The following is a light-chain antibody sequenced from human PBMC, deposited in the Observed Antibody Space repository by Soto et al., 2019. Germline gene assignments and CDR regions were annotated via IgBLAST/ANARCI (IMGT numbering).Light chain of an antibody. CDR3: QPHNNWPVVT. J-gene: IGKJ4*01. CDR1: RSISNN. Sequence: EMVMTQSPATLSVSPGERVTLSCRASRSISNNLAWYQQKPGQAPRLLIYGASTRATGIPARFSGSGSGTEFTLTHNSLQSEDFAMYYCQPHNNWPVVTFGGGTRVEIK. V-gene: IGKV3-15*01. CDR2: GAS.